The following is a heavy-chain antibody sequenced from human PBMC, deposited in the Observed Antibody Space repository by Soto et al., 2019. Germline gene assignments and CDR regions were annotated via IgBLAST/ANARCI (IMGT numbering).Heavy chain of an antibody. Sequence: PLETLPLTCTVSGGSSSSYYWSWIRQPPGKGLEWIGYIYYSGSTNYNPSLKSRVTISVDTSKNQFSLKLSSVTAADTAVYYCARGRYCSGGSCYDTWYFQHWGQGTLVTVSS. D-gene: IGHD2-15*01. CDR1: GGSSSSYY. CDR3: ARGRYCSGGSCYDTWYFQH. CDR2: IYYSGST. J-gene: IGHJ1*01. V-gene: IGHV4-59*01.